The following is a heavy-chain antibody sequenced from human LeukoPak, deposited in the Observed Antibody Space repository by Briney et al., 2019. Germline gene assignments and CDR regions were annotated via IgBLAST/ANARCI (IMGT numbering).Heavy chain of an antibody. CDR2: IYYSGST. D-gene: IGHD2-15*01. J-gene: IGHJ3*02. V-gene: IGHV4-38-2*02. Sequence: PSETLSLTCTVSGYSISSGYYWGWIRQPPGKGLEWIGSIYYSGSTYYNPSLKSRVTISVDTSKNQFSLKLSSVTAADTAVYYCARLYGGSYHDAFDIWGQGTMVTVSS. CDR3: ARLYGGSYHDAFDI. CDR1: GYSISSGYY.